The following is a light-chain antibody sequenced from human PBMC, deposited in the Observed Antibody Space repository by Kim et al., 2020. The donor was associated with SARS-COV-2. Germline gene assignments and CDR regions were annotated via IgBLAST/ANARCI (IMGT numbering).Light chain of an antibody. CDR3: QSYDSSLSGSV. V-gene: IGLV1-40*01. Sequence: QRVTNSCTGSSSNIGAGYDVHWYQQLPGTAPKLLIYGNSNRPSGGPDRFSGSKSGTSASLAITGLQAEDEADYYCQSYDSSLSGSVFGGGTKLTVL. J-gene: IGLJ3*02. CDR2: GNS. CDR1: SSNIGAGYD.